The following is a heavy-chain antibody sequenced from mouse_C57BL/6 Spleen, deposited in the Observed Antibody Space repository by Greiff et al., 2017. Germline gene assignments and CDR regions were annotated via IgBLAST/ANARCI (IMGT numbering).Heavy chain of an antibody. Sequence: QVQLQQPGAELVMPGASVKLSCKASGYTFTSYWMHWVKQRPGQGLEWIGEIDPSDSYTNYNQKFQGKSTLTVDKSSSTAYMELNSLTSEDSAVYYCARGATVVATGYFDVWGTGTTVTVAS. D-gene: IGHD1-1*01. V-gene: IGHV1-69*01. CDR3: ARGATVVATGYFDV. CDR1: GYTFTSYW. CDR2: IDPSDSYT. J-gene: IGHJ1*03.